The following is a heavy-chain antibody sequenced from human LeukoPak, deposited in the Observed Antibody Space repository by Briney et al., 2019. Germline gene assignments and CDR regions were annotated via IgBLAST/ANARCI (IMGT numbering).Heavy chain of an antibody. J-gene: IGHJ4*02. Sequence: GGCLRLSCAASGFTFSTFAMTTVRQPPGKGLGGVSSIFPSGGEIHYAVSVRGRFTISRHNSKNPLYLDMTGLRAEDTAVYFCAKDGWEIRLATGNWGQGTLVTDSS. CDR1: GFTFSTFA. D-gene: IGHD1-26*01. CDR3: AKDGWEIRLATGN. V-gene: IGHV3-23*01. CDR2: IFPSGGEI.